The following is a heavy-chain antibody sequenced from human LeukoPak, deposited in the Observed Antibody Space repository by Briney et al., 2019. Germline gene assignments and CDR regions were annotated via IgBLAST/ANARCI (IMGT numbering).Heavy chain of an antibody. CDR1: GYSFTSYY. J-gene: IGHJ5*02. Sequence: ASVKVSCKASGYSFTSYYMHWVRQAPGQGLEWMGLINPSGSRTTYAQKFQGRVTMSRDMSTTTDYMELSSLTSDDTAVYYCARDNSVGNTAWWFDPWGQGTLVTVSS. D-gene: IGHD1-26*01. V-gene: IGHV1-46*01. CDR3: ARDNSVGNTAWWFDP. CDR2: INPSGSRT.